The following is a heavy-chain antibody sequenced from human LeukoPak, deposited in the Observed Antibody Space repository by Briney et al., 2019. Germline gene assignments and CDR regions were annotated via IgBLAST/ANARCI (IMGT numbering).Heavy chain of an antibody. Sequence: PGGSLRLSCAASGFTFRTYWMSWVRQAPGKGLEWVANIKQDGSEKYYVDSVKGRFTISRDNAKDPLYLQMNSLRVEDTAVYYCARGRLGANDYWGQGTLVTVSS. D-gene: IGHD1-26*01. CDR2: IKQDGSEK. CDR1: GFTFRTYW. J-gene: IGHJ4*02. CDR3: ARGRLGANDY. V-gene: IGHV3-7*01.